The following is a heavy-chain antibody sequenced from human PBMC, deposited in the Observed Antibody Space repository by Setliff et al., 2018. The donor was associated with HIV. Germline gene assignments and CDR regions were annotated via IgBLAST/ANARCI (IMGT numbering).Heavy chain of an antibody. CDR3: ARDMVVGESHYYFDY. D-gene: IGHD2-21*01. CDR1: GGSISSYY. CDR2: IYHSGST. Sequence: SETLSLTCTVSGGSISSYYWSWIRQPPGKGLEWIGSIYHSGSTYYNVSLKSRITMSVDTSKNQFSLKLRSVTAADTAVYFCARDMVVGESHYYFDYWGQGTQVTVSS. V-gene: IGHV4-59*04. J-gene: IGHJ4*02.